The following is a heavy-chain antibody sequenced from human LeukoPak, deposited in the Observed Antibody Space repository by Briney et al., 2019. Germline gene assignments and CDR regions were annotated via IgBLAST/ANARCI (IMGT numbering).Heavy chain of an antibody. J-gene: IGHJ6*02. CDR2: IYSGGST. V-gene: IGHV3-53*01. Sequence: GGSLRLSCAVSGFTVSSNYMSWVRQAPGKGLEWVSVIYSGGSTYYADSVKGRFTISRDNSKNTLYLQMNSLRAEDTAVYYCARELGYCSGASCYFKYYGMDVWGQGTTVTVFS. CDR1: GFTVSSNY. D-gene: IGHD2-15*01. CDR3: ARELGYCSGASCYFKYYGMDV.